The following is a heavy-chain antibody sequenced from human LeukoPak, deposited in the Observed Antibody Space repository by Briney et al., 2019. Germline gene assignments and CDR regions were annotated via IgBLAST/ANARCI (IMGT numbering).Heavy chain of an antibody. CDR1: GFTFSSDA. CDR3: AKGKYYYYMDV. CDR2: ISDSGGST. J-gene: IGHJ6*03. V-gene: IGHV3-23*01. Sequence: GGSLRLSCAASGFTFSSDAMSWVRQAPGKGLEWVSAISDSGGSTYYANSVKGRFTISRDNSKNTLYLQMNSLRAEDTAIYYCAKGKYYYYMDVWGKGTTVTVSS.